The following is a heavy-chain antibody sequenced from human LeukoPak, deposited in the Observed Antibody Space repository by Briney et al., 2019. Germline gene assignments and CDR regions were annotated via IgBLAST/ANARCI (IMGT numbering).Heavy chain of an antibody. D-gene: IGHD3-22*01. Sequence: PSETLSLTCTVSGGSISSSSYYWGWIRQPPGKGLEWIGSIYYSGSTYYNPSLKSRVTISVDTSKNQFSLKLSSVTAADTAVYYCARAGRIHFYYYDSSGNTGQIDYWGQGTLVTVSS. CDR2: IYYSGST. V-gene: IGHV4-39*07. J-gene: IGHJ4*02. CDR3: ARAGRIHFYYYDSSGNTGQIDY. CDR1: GGSISSSSYY.